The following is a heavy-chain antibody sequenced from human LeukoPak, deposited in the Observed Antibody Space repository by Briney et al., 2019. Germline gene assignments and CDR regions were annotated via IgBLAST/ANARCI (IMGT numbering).Heavy chain of an antibody. D-gene: IGHD6-13*01. CDR2: IYYSGST. J-gene: IGHJ4*02. V-gene: IGHV4-61*05. Sequence: SETLSLTCTVSGGSISSSSYYWGWIRQPPGKGLEWIGYIYYSGSTNYNPSLKSRVTISVDTSKNQFSLKLSSVTAADTAVYYCARGWRIAAAGLEAYFDYWGQGTLVTVSS. CDR1: GGSISSSSYY. CDR3: ARGWRIAAAGLEAYFDY.